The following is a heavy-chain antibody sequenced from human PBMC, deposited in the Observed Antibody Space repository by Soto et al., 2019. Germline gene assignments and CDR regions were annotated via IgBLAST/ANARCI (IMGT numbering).Heavy chain of an antibody. D-gene: IGHD3-22*01. Sequence: GGSLRLSCAASGFTFSSYAMHWVRQAPGKGLEWVAVISYDGSNKYYADSVKGRFTISRDNSKNTLYLQMNSLRAEDTAVYYCARSLVVVTLQPFDYWGQGTLVTVSS. V-gene: IGHV3-30-3*01. J-gene: IGHJ4*02. CDR2: ISYDGSNK. CDR3: ARSLVVVTLQPFDY. CDR1: GFTFSSYA.